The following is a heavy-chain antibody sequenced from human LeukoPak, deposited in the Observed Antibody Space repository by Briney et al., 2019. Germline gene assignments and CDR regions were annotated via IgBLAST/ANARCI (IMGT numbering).Heavy chain of an antibody. CDR3: AREVTYCSGGGCFSYYGMDV. D-gene: IGHD2-15*01. CDR2: IQNRGSS. CDR1: GGSITSDY. Sequence: SETLSLTCAVSGGSITSDYWGRIRQPPGKGLEWIGYIQNRGSSYYNPSLKSRVTISLDTSKNQFSLKLGSVTAADTAVYYCAREVTYCSGGGCFSYYGMDVWGQGTTVAVSS. V-gene: IGHV4-59*01. J-gene: IGHJ6*02.